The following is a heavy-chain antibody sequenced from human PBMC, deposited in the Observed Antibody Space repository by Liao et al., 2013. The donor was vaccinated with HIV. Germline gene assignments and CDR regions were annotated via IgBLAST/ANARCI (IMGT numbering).Heavy chain of an antibody. CDR2: VSHSGGT. V-gene: IGHV4-59*01. CDR3: AREDHGVDY. J-gene: IGHJ4*02. Sequence: QVQLHESGPGLVKASEILSLTCAVSGGSISSYYWNWIRQSPGAGLEWIGHVSHSGGTNYSPSLKSRVTIALDTTRNRFSLTLTSVTAADTAVYYCAREDHGVDYWGQGTLVTVSS. CDR1: GGSISSYY. D-gene: IGHD3-16*01.